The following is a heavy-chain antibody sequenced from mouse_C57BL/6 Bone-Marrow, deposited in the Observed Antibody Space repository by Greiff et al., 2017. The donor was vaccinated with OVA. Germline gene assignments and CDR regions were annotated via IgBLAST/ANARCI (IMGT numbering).Heavy chain of an antibody. V-gene: IGHV1-55*01. J-gene: IGHJ4*01. CDR3: ARSGITTVEGDFAMAY. D-gene: IGHD1-1*01. Sequence: QVQLQQPGAELVKPGASVKMSCKASGYTFTSYWITWVKQRPGQGLEWIGDIYPGSGRTNYNEKFKSKATLTVDTSSSTAYMQLSSLTSEDSAVYYCARSGITTVEGDFAMAYWCQGPSVTVSS. CDR2: IYPGSGRT. CDR1: GYTFTSYW.